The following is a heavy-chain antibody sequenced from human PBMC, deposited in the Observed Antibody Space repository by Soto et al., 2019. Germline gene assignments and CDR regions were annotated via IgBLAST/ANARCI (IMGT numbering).Heavy chain of an antibody. CDR2: IKSKTDGGTT. CDR1: GFTFSNAW. Sequence: EVQLVESGGGLVKPGGSLRLSCAASGFTFSNAWMRWVRQAPGKGLEWVGRIKSKTDGGTTEYAAPVKGRFTISRDDSKNTLYLQLNGLKSEDTALYYWTTRGRGFGATFGFDPWGPGTLVTGSS. CDR3: TTRGRGFGATFGFDP. D-gene: IGHD3-10*01. J-gene: IGHJ5*02. V-gene: IGHV3-15*01.